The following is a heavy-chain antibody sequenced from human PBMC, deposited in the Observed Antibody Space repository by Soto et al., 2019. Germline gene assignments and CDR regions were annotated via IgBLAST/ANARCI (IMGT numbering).Heavy chain of an antibody. CDR2: IYYSGTT. V-gene: IGHV4-30-4*08. CDR1: GGSISSGGYY. Sequence: PSETLSLTCTVSGGSISSGGYYWNWIRQHPGKGLEWIGYIYYSGTTYYNPSLKSRVTISVDTSKNQFSLKLSSVTAADTAVYYCARDVRYYDSRSYYYYGMDVWGQGTKVTVSS. D-gene: IGHD3-22*01. J-gene: IGHJ6*02. CDR3: ARDVRYYDSRSYYYYGMDV.